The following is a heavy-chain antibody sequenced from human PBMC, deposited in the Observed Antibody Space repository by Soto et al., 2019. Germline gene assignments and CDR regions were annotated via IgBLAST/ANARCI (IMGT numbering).Heavy chain of an antibody. D-gene: IGHD3-10*02. CDR3: ARDMSGGTDNYDYGMDV. J-gene: IGHJ6*02. CDR1: GFSFSSYA. Sequence: EVQLLESGGGLGQPGGSLRLSCAASGFSFSSYAMTWVRQAPGRGLEWVSAISGSGSPTYYADSVKGRFTISRDNSKNXXYLQMNSLRADDTAVYYCARDMSGGTDNYDYGMDVWGQGTTVTVSS. CDR2: ISGSGSPT. V-gene: IGHV3-23*01.